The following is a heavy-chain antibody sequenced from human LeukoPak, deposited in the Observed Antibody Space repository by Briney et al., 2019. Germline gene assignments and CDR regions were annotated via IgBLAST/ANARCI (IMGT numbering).Heavy chain of an antibody. D-gene: IGHD6-13*01. Sequence: SETLSLTCTVSGGSISSYYWSWIRQPPGKGLEWIGYIYYSGSTNYNPSLKSRVTISVDTPKNQFSLNLSSVTAADTAVYYCARGGIATAPPGYWGQGTLVTVSS. J-gene: IGHJ4*02. V-gene: IGHV4-59*01. CDR1: GGSISSYY. CDR2: IYYSGST. CDR3: ARGGIATAPPGY.